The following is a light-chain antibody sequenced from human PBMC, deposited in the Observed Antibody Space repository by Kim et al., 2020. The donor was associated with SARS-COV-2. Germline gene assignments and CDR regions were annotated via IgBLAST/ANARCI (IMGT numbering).Light chain of an antibody. Sequence: GQSVTISCSGSSSNIGSRIVNWYQQLPGTAPKLLIYSNNQRPSGVPDRFSGSKSGTSGSLAISGLQSEDEADYYCAAWDGSLNGYVFGTGTKVTVL. CDR1: SSNIGSRI. V-gene: IGLV1-44*01. CDR2: SNN. CDR3: AAWDGSLNGYV. J-gene: IGLJ1*01.